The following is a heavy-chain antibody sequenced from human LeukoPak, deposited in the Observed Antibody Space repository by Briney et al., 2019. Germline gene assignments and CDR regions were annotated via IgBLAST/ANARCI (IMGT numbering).Heavy chain of an antibody. CDR1: GFTFSSYS. CDR2: ISSGSSYI. J-gene: IGHJ4*02. V-gene: IGHV3-21*01. CDR3: ALYDFWSGYLGY. D-gene: IGHD3-3*01. Sequence: GGSLRLSCAASGFTFSSYSMNWVRQAPGKGLEWVSSISSGSSYIYYADSVKGRFTISRDNSKNTLYLQMNSLRAEDTAVYYCALYDFWSGYLGYWGQGTLVTVSS.